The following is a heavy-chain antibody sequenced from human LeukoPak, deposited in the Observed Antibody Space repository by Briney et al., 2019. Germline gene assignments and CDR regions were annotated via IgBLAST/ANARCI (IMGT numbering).Heavy chain of an antibody. CDR2: TYYRSKWYN. CDR3: ARDPVRAVARDYYYYMDV. Sequence: SQTLSLTCAISGDSVSSNSAAWNWIRQSPSRGLEWLGGTYYRSKWYNDYAVSVKSRITINPDTSKNQFSLQLNSVTPEDTAVYYCARDPVRAVARDYYYYMDVWGKGTTVTVSS. D-gene: IGHD2-21*01. V-gene: IGHV6-1*01. J-gene: IGHJ6*03. CDR1: GDSVSSNSAA.